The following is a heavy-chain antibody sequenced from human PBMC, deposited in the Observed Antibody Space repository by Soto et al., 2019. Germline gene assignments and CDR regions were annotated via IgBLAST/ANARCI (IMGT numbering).Heavy chain of an antibody. J-gene: IGHJ3*01. Sequence: QVQLVQSGAAVRKPGSSVKVSCKASGGTFTKYAITWVRQAPRQGLEWMGGIVPLPGTTNYAQKFRGRVIISADDSTSIAYFELSRLRSEDTALYSCASGVGGLGGSTGWPDYAFDVWGQGTMVIVSS. D-gene: IGHD2-8*02. CDR1: GGTFTKYA. CDR3: ASGVGGLGGSTGWPDYAFDV. V-gene: IGHV1-69*01. CDR2: IVPLPGTT.